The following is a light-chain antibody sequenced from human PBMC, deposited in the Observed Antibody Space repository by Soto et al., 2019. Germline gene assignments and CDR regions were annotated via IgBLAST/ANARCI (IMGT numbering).Light chain of an antibody. J-gene: IGKJ1*01. CDR1: QRVGNNY. V-gene: IGKV3-20*01. CDR3: QQYATSPRT. Sequence: ENVLTQSPGTLSLSPGDRATLSCRASQRVGNNYLAWYQQKPGQAPRLLMYEASDRATGIPDRFSGSGSGTDFTLTISSLGPEDFAVYYCQQYATSPRTCGQGTKVEIK. CDR2: EAS.